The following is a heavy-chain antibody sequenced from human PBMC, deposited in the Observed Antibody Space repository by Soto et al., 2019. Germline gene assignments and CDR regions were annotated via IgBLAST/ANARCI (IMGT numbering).Heavy chain of an antibody. CDR2: IFSIGST. CDR3: ARDQGVVVAADNWFDP. J-gene: IGHJ5*02. CDR1: GGTFTDYA. Sequence: ESLSLTCTVSGGTFTDYALIWIRQPAGKGLEWIGRIFSIGSTNYNPSLKGRITMSWDTSKNQFSLKLNSATATDTAVYFWARDQGVVVAADNWFDPWGQGILVTVSS. V-gene: IGHV4-4*07. D-gene: IGHD2-15*01.